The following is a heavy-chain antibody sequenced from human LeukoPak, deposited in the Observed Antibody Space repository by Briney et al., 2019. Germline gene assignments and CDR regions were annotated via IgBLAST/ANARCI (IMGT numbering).Heavy chain of an antibody. CDR1: GFTFSTYA. Sequence: GGSLRLSCAASGFTFSTYAMNWVRQAPGKGLEWVANIKPDGSEKYYVDSVKGRFTISRDNAKNSLYLQMNSLRAEDTAVYYCARDYVYYYYYMDVWGKGTTVTISS. CDR2: IKPDGSEK. D-gene: IGHD3-16*01. CDR3: ARDYVYYYYYMDV. V-gene: IGHV3-7*01. J-gene: IGHJ6*03.